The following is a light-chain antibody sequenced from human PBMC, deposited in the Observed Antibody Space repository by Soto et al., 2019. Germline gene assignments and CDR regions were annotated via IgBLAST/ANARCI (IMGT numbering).Light chain of an antibody. J-gene: IGLJ3*02. CDR2: KDS. Sequence: SYELTQPSSVSVSPGQTARITCSGDVLAKKYGRWFQKKPGQAPVVVIYKDSERPSGIPERFSGSSSGTTVTLTISGAQVEDDADYYCYSATNNSLAVFGGGTKVTVL. CDR1: VLAKKY. V-gene: IGLV3-27*01. CDR3: YSATNNSLAV.